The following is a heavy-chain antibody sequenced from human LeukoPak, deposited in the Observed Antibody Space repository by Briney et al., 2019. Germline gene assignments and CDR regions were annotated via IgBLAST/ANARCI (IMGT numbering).Heavy chain of an antibody. CDR2: ISSSSSIM. CDR1: GCTFSSYT. J-gene: IGHJ3*02. V-gene: IGHV3-48*02. Sequence: PGGSLRLSCAASGCTFSSYTMNWVRKAPGKGLEWISYISSSSSIMYYADSVKGRFSISRDNAKNSLYLQMNSLRDEDTAVYYCARDKSGSDSARGAVIDICGQGAIVTVSS. D-gene: IGHD1-26*01. CDR3: ARDKSGSDSARGAVIDI.